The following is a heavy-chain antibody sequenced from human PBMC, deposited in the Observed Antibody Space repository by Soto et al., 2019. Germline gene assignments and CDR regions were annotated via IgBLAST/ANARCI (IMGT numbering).Heavy chain of an antibody. CDR1: GAALNSGNYY. Sequence: PSETLSLTCSVSGAALNSGNYYWSWICQVPGKGLEWIGHIYVTGAVDYNPSLRDRITISQDTSERQFSLNLRLVTAADTAVYYRARLRIATNNYKWFDPWGQGTLVTVSS. D-gene: IGHD2-21*01. J-gene: IGHJ5*02. V-gene: IGHV4-31*03. CDR2: IYVTGAV. CDR3: ARLRIATNNYKWFDP.